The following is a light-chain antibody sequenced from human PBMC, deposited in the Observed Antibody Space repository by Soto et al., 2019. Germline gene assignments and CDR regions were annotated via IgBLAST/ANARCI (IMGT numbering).Light chain of an antibody. V-gene: IGLV2-14*01. J-gene: IGLJ1*01. CDR3: TSYTDTSVYV. Sequence: QSVLTQPDSVSGSPGQSISISCTGTISDFGGYNYVSWYQQHPGKTPKLLIYEVTNRPSGVSSRFSASKSGNTASLTISGLQAEDEADYYCTSYTDTSVYVFGTGTKVTV. CDR1: ISDFGGYNY. CDR2: EVT.